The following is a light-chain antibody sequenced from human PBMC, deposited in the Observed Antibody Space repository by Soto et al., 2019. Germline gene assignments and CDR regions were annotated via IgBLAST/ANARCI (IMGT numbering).Light chain of an antibody. J-gene: IGLJ1*01. CDR1: SSDVGSYNL. V-gene: IGLV2-23*02. CDR2: EVS. CDR3: CSYAGSSTDV. Sequence: QSVLTQPASVSGSPGQPITISCTGTSSDVGSYNLVSWYQQHPGKAPKLMIYEVSKRPSGVSNRFSGSKSGNTASLTISGLQAEDEADYYCCSYAGSSTDVFGTGTKVT.